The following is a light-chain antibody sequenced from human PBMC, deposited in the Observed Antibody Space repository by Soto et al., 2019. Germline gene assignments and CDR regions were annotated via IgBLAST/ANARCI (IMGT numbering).Light chain of an antibody. CDR2: GNT. V-gene: IGLV1-40*01. CDR1: SSNIGAGYD. CDR3: LSFDSSLSVV. Sequence: QSALTQPPSVSGAPGQRVTISCTGSSSNIGAGYDVHWYQQLPERAPKLLIYGNTNRPSGVPDRFSGSKSGTSASLAITGLQAEDEADYYCLSFDSSLSVVFGGGTKVTVL. J-gene: IGLJ2*01.